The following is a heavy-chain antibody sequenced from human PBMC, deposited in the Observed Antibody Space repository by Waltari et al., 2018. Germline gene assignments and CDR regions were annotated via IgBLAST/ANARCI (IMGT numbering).Heavy chain of an antibody. CDR1: GDSLSSGDYY. J-gene: IGHJ2*01. Sequence: QVQLQESGPGLVKPSQTLSLTCKVSGDSLSSGDYYWTWIRQHPGKGLEWIGYIFYPGNTFYTPSLKSRVTISVDTSQNQFSLHLNYMAAADTAVYFCARFPRVTRSWYFDVWGRGTQVTVSS. CDR3: ARFPRVTRSWYFDV. D-gene: IGHD4-17*01. V-gene: IGHV4-31*03. CDR2: IFYPGNT.